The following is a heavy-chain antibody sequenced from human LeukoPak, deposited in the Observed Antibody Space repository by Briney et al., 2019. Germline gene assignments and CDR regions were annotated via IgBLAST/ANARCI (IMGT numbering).Heavy chain of an antibody. D-gene: IGHD6-25*01. CDR1: GGSISTFF. J-gene: IGHJ4*02. V-gene: IGHV4-59*08. CDR3: ARGLYTSVPYYY. CDR2: IYNTGGT. Sequence: SETLSLTCTVSGGSISTFFWSWIRQSPAKGLEWIGYIYNTGGTNYNPSLKSRVTLSVDTSKNQFSLKVSSVTAADTAVYYCARGLYTSVPYYYWGQGALVTVSS.